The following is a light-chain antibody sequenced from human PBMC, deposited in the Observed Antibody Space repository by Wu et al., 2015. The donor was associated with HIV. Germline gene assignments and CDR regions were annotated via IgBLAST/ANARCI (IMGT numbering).Light chain of an antibody. J-gene: IGKJ4*01. CDR3: QQYGSSPLT. CDR1: QSVGSSY. Sequence: ESVLTQSAGTLSLSPGERAILSCRASQSVGSSYLAWYQQKPGQAPRLLIYGATNRATGIPDRFSGSGSGTDFTLTISRLEPEDFAVYYCQQYGSSPLTFGGGTKVEIK. V-gene: IGKV3-20*01. CDR2: GAT.